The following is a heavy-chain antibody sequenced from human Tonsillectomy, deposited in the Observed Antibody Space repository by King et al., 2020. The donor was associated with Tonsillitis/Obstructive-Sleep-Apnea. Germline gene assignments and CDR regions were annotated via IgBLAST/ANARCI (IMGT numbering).Heavy chain of an antibody. Sequence: VQLVQSGAEVKKPGASVKVSCKASGYTFSTYAIHWVRQAPGQSLEWMGWINTANGNTKYSQKFQGRVAITRDTSASTAYMELSSLRSEDTALYYCTRHRGWDPNIDAAAYNWFDPWGQGTLVTVSS. CDR3: TRHRGWDPNIDAAAYNWFDP. CDR1: GYTFSTYA. V-gene: IGHV1-3*04. CDR2: INTANGNT. D-gene: IGHD1-26*01. J-gene: IGHJ5*02.